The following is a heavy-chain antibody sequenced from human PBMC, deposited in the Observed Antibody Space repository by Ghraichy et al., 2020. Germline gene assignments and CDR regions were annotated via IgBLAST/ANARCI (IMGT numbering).Heavy chain of an antibody. CDR1: GFTFGSYS. Sequence: GESLNISCVGSGFTFGSYSMNWVRQSPGKRLEWISYITSTSSFIFYADSVKGRFTISRDNAQNSLSLQMNSLTDEDTAVYYCARGSRVVRFYYYDGMDVWGQGTTVTVSS. CDR2: ITSTSSFI. D-gene: IGHD4-23*01. V-gene: IGHV3-48*02. CDR3: ARGSRVVRFYYYDGMDV. J-gene: IGHJ6*02.